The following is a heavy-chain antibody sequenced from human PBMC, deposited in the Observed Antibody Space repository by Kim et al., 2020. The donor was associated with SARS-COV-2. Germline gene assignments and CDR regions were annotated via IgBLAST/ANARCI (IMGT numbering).Heavy chain of an antibody. D-gene: IGHD3-9*01. J-gene: IGHJ4*02. Sequence: GGSLRLSCAASGFTFDDYAMHWVRQAPGKGLEWVSLISWDGGSTYYADSVKGRFTISRDNSKNSLYLQMNSLRTEDTALYYCAKGPLTGYYVDYWGQGTLVTVSS. CDR2: ISWDGGST. CDR1: GFTFDDYA. CDR3: AKGPLTGYYVDY. V-gene: IGHV3-43*02.